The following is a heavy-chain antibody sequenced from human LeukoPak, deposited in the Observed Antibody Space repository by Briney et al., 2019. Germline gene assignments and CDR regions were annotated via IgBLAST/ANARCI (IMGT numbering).Heavy chain of an antibody. J-gene: IGHJ4*02. CDR3: AIDTRIAEGGSASDF. D-gene: IGHD6-13*01. CDR1: GFTFSTYV. V-gene: IGHV3-23*01. Sequence: PGGSLRLSCAASGFTFSTYVMTWVRQAPGKGLEWVSSIDADAGGTYYADSVKGRFTISRDNSKNTLSLQMNSLGADDTAVYYCAIDTRIAEGGSASDFWGQGTLVTVSS. CDR2: IDADAGGT.